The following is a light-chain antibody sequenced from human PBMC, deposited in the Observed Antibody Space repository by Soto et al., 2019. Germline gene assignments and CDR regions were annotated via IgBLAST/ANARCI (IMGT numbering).Light chain of an antibody. CDR2: KVS. J-gene: IGKJ2*01. CDR3: MQGTHWPYT. Sequence: VMTQAPLSSPVTLGQPASISCTSSQSLLHGDGNTYLDWFQHRPGQSPRRLIYKVSNRDSGVPDRFSGSGSGPDFTLKISRVEAEDVGVYYCMQGTHWPYTFGQGTKVDIK. V-gene: IGKV2-30*02. CDR1: QSLLHGDGNTY.